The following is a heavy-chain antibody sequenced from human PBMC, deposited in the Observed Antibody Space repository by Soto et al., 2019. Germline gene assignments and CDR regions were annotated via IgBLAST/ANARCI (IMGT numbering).Heavy chain of an antibody. J-gene: IGHJ6*02. D-gene: IGHD2-2*01. CDR2: IKGGKGKT. CDR3: PRPHCCSSTSCQASYYFAMDV. V-gene: IGHV1-3*01. CDR1: VYTFLNYA. Sequence: WASVKVSCKASVYTFLNYAIHWVRQAPGQRLEWMGGIKGGKGKTEYSEKFQGRVPISRDTSAITAYMELSGLRSDDAAIYYCPRPHCCSSTSCQASYYFAMDVWGQRTPVTVSS.